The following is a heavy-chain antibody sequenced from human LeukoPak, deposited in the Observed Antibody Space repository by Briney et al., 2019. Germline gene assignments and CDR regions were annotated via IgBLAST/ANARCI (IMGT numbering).Heavy chain of an antibody. D-gene: IGHD1-14*01. J-gene: IGHJ5*02. CDR2: IYYSGST. Sequence: SETLSLTCTVSGGSISSSSYYWGWIRQPPGKGLEWIGSIYYSGSTYYGPSLKSRVTISVDTSKNQFSLKLSSVTAADTAVYYCARETVYLGWFDPWGQGTLVTVSS. V-gene: IGHV4-39*07. CDR3: ARETVYLGWFDP. CDR1: GGSISSSSYY.